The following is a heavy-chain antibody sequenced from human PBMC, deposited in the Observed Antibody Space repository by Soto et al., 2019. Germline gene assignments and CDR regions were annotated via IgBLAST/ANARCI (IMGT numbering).Heavy chain of an antibody. Sequence: XGSXXLSCAASGFTFXXXXXSWVRQAPGKEQKWVANIKQDGSEKYYVDSVKGRFTISRDNAKNSLYLQMNSLRAEDTAVYYCTRDRYSGYDLYYYYYGMDVWGQGTTVTVSS. J-gene: IGHJ6*02. CDR3: TRDRYSGYDLYYYYYGMDV. CDR2: IKQDGSEK. V-gene: IGHV3-7*05. D-gene: IGHD5-12*01. CDR1: GFTFXXXX.